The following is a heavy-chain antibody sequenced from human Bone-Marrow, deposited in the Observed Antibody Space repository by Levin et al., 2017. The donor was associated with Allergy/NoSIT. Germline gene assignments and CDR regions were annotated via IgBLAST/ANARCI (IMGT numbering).Heavy chain of an antibody. J-gene: IGHJ2*01. CDR1: GGIPNTPG. D-gene: IGHD2-21*02. V-gene: IGHV1-69*13. Sequence: ASVKVPCKSSGGIPNTPGMNWVRQAPGQGFEWMGGFIPLYGAANYAPQFKARLKLSADVFTSTAHMELSSLTSDDTAVYYCVRGRLVVTANLRHGYFDLWGRGTLITV. CDR3: VRGRLVVTANLRHGYFDL. CDR2: FIPLYGAA.